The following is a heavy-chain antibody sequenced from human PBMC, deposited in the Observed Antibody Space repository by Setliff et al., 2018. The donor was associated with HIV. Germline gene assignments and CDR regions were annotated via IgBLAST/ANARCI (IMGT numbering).Heavy chain of an antibody. CDR3: ARAPAGNTGPFDL. D-gene: IGHD4-17*01. Sequence: SETLSLTCTVSDSGTYYWSWIRQPAGKGLEWTGRVSSRGDTNYNPSLKSRVTMSVDTSKNQFSLKLTSVTASDTAVSYCARAPAGNTGPFDLWGQGSPVT. CDR1: DSGTYY. J-gene: IGHJ4*02. CDR2: VSSRGDT. V-gene: IGHV4-4*07.